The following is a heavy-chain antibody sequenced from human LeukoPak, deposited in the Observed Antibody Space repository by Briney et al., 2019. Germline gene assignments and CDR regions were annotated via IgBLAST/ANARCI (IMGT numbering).Heavy chain of an antibody. J-gene: IGHJ4*02. D-gene: IGHD3-22*01. CDR2: ISGSGGST. Sequence: PGGSLRLSCAASGFTFSSYAMSWVRQAPGKGLEWVSAISGSGGSTYYADSVKGRFTISRDNSKDTLYLQMNSLRAEDTAVYYCAKFDDSSGYYRYWGQGTLVTVSS. V-gene: IGHV3-23*01. CDR3: AKFDDSSGYYRY. CDR1: GFTFSSYA.